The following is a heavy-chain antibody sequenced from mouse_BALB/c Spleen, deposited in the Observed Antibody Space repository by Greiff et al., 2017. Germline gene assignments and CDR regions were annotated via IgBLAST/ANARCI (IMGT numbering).Heavy chain of an antibody. J-gene: IGHJ1*01. CDR1: GFTFSSYT. V-gene: IGHV5-12-2*01. Sequence: EVQRVESGGGLVKPGGSLKLSCAASGFTFSSYTMSWVRQTPEKRLEWVAYISNGGGSTYYPDTVKGRFTISRDNAKNTLYLQMSSLKSEDTAMYYCARHYYGSSYDWYFDVWGAGTTVTVSS. CDR2: ISNGGGST. D-gene: IGHD1-1*01. CDR3: ARHYYGSSYDWYFDV.